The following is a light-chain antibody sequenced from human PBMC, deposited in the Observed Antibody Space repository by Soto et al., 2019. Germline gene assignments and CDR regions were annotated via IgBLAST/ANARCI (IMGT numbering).Light chain of an antibody. V-gene: IGKV1-39*01. CDR3: LQSYSSPRT. J-gene: IGKJ1*01. Sequence: DIQMTQSPSSLSASVGDRVTITCRASQSIGWHLNWFQQKPGKAPELLIYAASTSQSGVPSRFSGSGSGTEVTLTISSLQPEDFGLYYCLQSYSSPRTFGQGTRVESK. CDR2: AAS. CDR1: QSIGWH.